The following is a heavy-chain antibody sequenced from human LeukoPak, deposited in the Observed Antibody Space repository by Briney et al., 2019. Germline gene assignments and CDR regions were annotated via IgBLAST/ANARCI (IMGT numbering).Heavy chain of an antibody. D-gene: IGHD6-19*01. V-gene: IGHV1-69*13. CDR2: IIPTFGTA. Sequence: GASVKVSCKASGGTFSSYAISWVRQAPGQGLEWMGGIIPTFGTANYAQKFQGRVTITADESTSTAYMELSSLRSEDTAVYYYARVGYLRSYSSGWYNWFDPWGQGTLVTVSS. CDR1: GGTFSSYA. CDR3: ARVGYLRSYSSGWYNWFDP. J-gene: IGHJ5*02.